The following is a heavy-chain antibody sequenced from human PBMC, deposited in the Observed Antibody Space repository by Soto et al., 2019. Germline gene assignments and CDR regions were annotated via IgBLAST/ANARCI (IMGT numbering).Heavy chain of an antibody. CDR3: SFAPNWTYQLTIY. CDR1: GGMFYSSA. V-gene: IGHV1-69*13. D-gene: IGHD2-2*01. J-gene: IGHJ4*02. CDR2: IVPMNGSP. Sequence: SVKVSCKASGGMFYSSAINWVRQAPGQGLEWMGGIVPMNGSPKYAQEFLGRVTISADASATTAYMDLSGLKSEDTAVYYCSFAPNWTYQLTIYWGRGTQVTSPQ.